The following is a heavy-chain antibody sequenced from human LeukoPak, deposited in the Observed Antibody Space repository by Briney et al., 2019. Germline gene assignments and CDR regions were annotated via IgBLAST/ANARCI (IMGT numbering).Heavy chain of an antibody. CDR3: ARDLVTVTKGFDI. CDR1: GGSFSSHY. D-gene: IGHD4-17*01. J-gene: IGHJ3*02. V-gene: IGHV4-59*11. CDR2: ISYIGST. Sequence: PSETLSLTCAVHGGSFSSHYWTWIRQPPGKGLEWIGYISYIGSTNYNPSLKSRVTISIDTSKNQFSLKLSSVTAADTAVYYCARDLVTVTKGFDIWGQGTMVSVSS.